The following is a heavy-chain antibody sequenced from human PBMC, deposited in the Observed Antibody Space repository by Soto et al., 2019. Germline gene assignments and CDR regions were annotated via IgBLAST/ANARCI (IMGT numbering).Heavy chain of an antibody. CDR1: GGTFSNYA. V-gene: IGHV1-69*13. D-gene: IGHD3-22*01. CDR2: IIPMFGTA. Sequence: GASVKVSCKASGGTFSNYAISWVRQAPGRGLEWMGGIIPMFGTANYAQKFQGRLTITADESTSTAYMELSSLRSEDAAVYYCARGKTSYYAWFDPWGQGTLVTVSS. CDR3: ARGKTSYYAWFDP. J-gene: IGHJ5*02.